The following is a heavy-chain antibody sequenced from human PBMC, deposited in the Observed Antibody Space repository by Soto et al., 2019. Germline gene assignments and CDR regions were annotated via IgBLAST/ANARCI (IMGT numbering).Heavy chain of an antibody. D-gene: IGHD3-10*01. J-gene: IGHJ4*02. CDR2: MYSGGSA. V-gene: IGHV3-53*01. CDR1: GFSVSSTY. CDR3: ARVMMVRGVVFEY. Sequence: DVQLVESGGGLIQPGGSLRLSCAVSGFSVSSTYMSWVRQAPGKGLEWVSVMYSGGSAYYADSVKGRFSISRENSKNTLSLQMNSLRAEDTAVYYGARVMMVRGVVFEYWGRGTLVTVSS.